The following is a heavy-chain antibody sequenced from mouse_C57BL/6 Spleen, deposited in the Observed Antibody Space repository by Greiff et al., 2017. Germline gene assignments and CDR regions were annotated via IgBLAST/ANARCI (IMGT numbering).Heavy chain of an antibody. V-gene: IGHV1-69*01. D-gene: IGHD2-3*01. CDR3: ARPGYDLFAY. J-gene: IGHJ3*01. Sequence: VQLQQPGAELVMPGASVKLSCKASGYTFTSYWMHWVKQRPGQGLEWIGEIDPSDSYTNYNQKFKGKSTWTVDKSSSTAYMQLSSLTSEDSAVYYCARPGYDLFAYWGQGTLVTVSA. CDR1: GYTFTSYW. CDR2: IDPSDSYT.